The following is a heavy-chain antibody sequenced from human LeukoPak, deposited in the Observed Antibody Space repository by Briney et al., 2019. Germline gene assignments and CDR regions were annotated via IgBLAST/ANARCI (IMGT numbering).Heavy chain of an antibody. CDR2: FDPEDGET. J-gene: IGHJ5*02. CDR3: AGARFDR. D-gene: IGHD3-16*01. Sequence: ASVKVSCKASGYTFTGYYMHWVRQAPGQGLEWMGGFDPEDGETIYAQKFQGRVTMTRNTSISTAYMELSSLRSEDTAVYYCAGARFDRWGQGTLVTVSS. V-gene: IGHV1-24*01. CDR1: GYTFTGYY.